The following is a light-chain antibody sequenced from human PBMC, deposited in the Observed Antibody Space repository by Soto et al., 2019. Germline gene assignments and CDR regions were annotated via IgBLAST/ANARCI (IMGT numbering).Light chain of an antibody. V-gene: IGKV3-20*01. CDR2: GAS. J-gene: IGKJ1*01. Sequence: EIVLTQSPGTLSLSPGERATLSCMARQSVSSSNLAWYQQKPGQAPRLVIYGASSRATGIPDRFSGSGSGTDFTLTISRLEPEDFAVYYCQQYGNSPTTFGQGTKVELK. CDR1: QSVSSSN. CDR3: QQYGNSPTT.